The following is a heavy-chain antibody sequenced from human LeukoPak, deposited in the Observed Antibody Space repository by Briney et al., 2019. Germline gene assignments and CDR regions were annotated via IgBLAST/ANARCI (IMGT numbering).Heavy chain of an antibody. D-gene: IGHD6-19*01. CDR1: GFTFRSYA. CDR3: AKDLGYSSGWPFDY. CDR2: ISGSGGST. Sequence: PGGSLRLSCAASGFTFRSYAMSWVRQAPGKGLEWVSAISGSGGSTYYADSVKGRFTISRDNSKNTLYLQMNSLRAEDTAVYYCAKDLGYSSGWPFDYWGQGTLVTVSS. J-gene: IGHJ4*02. V-gene: IGHV3-23*01.